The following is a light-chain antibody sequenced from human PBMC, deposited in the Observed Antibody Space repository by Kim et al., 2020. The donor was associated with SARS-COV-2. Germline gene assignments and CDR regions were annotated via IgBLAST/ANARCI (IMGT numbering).Light chain of an antibody. Sequence: LSPGERATLSCRASQSVSSYLAWYQQKPGQAPRLLIYGASTRATGIPARFSGSGSGTEFTLTISSLQSEDFAVYYCQQYNSWPGTFGEGTKVDIK. CDR2: GAS. J-gene: IGKJ1*01. V-gene: IGKV3D-15*01. CDR3: QQYNSWPGT. CDR1: QSVSSY.